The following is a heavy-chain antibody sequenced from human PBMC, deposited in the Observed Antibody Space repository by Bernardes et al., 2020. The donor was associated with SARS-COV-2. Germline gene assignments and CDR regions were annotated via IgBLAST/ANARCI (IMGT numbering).Heavy chain of an antibody. CDR2: INSDGSST. CDR3: AREDIVVVPAFDY. J-gene: IGHJ4*02. CDR1: GFTFSSYW. D-gene: IGHD2-2*01. Sequence: ESLRRSCAASGFTFSSYWMHWVRQAPGKGLVWVSRINSDGSSTSYADSVKGRFTISRDNAKNTLYLQMNSLRAEDTAVYYCAREDIVVVPAFDYWGQGTLVTVSS. V-gene: IGHV3-74*01.